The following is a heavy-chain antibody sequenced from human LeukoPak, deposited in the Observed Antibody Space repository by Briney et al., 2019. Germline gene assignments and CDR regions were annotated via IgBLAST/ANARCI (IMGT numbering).Heavy chain of an antibody. D-gene: IGHD3-10*01. CDR1: GGSISSYY. CDR2: IYTSGST. Sequence: SETLSLTCTVSGGSISSYYWSWIRQPPGKGLEWIGYIYTSGSTNYNPSLKSRVTISVDTSKNQFSLKLSSVTAADTAVYYCARHGLGGYYNYYFDYWGQGTLVTVSS. J-gene: IGHJ4*02. CDR3: ARHGLGGYYNYYFDY. V-gene: IGHV4-4*09.